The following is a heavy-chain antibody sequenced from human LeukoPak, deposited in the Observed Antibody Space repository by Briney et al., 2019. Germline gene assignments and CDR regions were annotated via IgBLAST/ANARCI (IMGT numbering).Heavy chain of an antibody. D-gene: IGHD6-19*01. J-gene: IGHJ4*02. CDR2: ISSRGNLI. V-gene: IGHV3-11*04. Sequence: GGSLRLSCAASGFTFSDYYMSWLRQAPGKGLEWVSYISSRGNLIYYADSVKGRFTISRDNAKNSLYLQMNSLRAEDTAVYYCARDGSGWFFDYWGQGTQVTVSS. CDR1: GFTFSDYY. CDR3: ARDGSGWFFDY.